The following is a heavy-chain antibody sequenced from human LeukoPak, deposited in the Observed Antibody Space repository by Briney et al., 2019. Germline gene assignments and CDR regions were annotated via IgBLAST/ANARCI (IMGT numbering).Heavy chain of an antibody. J-gene: IGHJ4*02. D-gene: IGHD2-15*01. CDR2: INHSGST. CDR3: ARSLRSGCHDY. CDR1: GGSSSGYY. V-gene: IGHV4-34*01. Sequence: SETLSLTCAVYGGSSSGYYWSWIRQPLGRGMEWIGEINHSGSTNHNPSLKSRVTISVDTSKNQFSLKLSSVTAADTAVYYCARSLRSGCHDYWGQGTLVTVSS.